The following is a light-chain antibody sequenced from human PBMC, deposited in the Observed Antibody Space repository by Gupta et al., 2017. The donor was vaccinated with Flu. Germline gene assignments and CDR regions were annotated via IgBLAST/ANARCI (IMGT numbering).Light chain of an antibody. CDR3: QQRDSSPIT. Sequence: DIQMTQSPSSLSASVGDRVTITCRASQSISRYLNWYQQKPGKAPNLLICAASTVQSGVPSRFSGSGSGTDFTLTISRRQPEDFASYYCQQRDSSPITFGGGTRVDIK. V-gene: IGKV1-39*01. J-gene: IGKJ4*01. CDR2: AAS. CDR1: QSISRY.